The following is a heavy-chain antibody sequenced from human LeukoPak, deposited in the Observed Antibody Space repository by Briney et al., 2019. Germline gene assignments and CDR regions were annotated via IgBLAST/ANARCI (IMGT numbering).Heavy chain of an antibody. V-gene: IGHV4-4*07. CDR3: ARVRFGPGGELFDY. CDR2: VYTSGTT. Sequence: SETLSLTCTVSGGSISPYYWSWIRQPAGKGLEWIGRVYTSGTTNYNPSLKSRVTMSVDASKNQFSLKPTSVTAADTAVYFCARVRFGPGGELFDYWGQGTLVTVSS. D-gene: IGHD3-3*01. CDR1: GGSISPYY. J-gene: IGHJ4*02.